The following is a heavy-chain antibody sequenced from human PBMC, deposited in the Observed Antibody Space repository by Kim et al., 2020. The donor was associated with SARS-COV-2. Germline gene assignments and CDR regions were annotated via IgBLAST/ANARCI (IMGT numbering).Heavy chain of an antibody. D-gene: IGHD2-15*01. CDR3: ARDIGSGPDYYGMDV. J-gene: IGHJ6*02. Sequence: QKFQGSVTITADESTSTAYMELSSLRSEDTAVYYCARDIGSGPDYYGMDVWGQGTTVTVSS. V-gene: IGHV1-69*01.